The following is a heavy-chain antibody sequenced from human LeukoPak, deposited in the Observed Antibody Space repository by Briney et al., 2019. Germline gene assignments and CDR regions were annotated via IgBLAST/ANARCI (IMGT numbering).Heavy chain of an antibody. CDR2: ISWNSGSI. CDR1: GFTFDDYA. Sequence: GRSLRLSCAASGFTFDDYAMHWDRQAPGKGLEWVSGISWNSGSIGYADSVKGRFTISRDNAKNSLYLQMNSLRAEDTALYYCAKDKAAHPREPIFDYWGQGTLVTVSS. V-gene: IGHV3-9*01. J-gene: IGHJ4*02. CDR3: AKDKAAHPREPIFDY. D-gene: IGHD1-14*01.